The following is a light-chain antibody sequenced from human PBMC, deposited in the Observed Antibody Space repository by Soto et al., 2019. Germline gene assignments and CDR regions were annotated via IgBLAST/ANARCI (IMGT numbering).Light chain of an antibody. V-gene: IGKV1D-12*01. CDR3: QQAYSSPIT. CDR2: SAS. CDR1: QDIAGY. Sequence: DVQVSQSASSVSASVGYRVTITCRAGQDIAGYLAWYQHKPGRTPELLIHSASRLQSGVPARFSGSGSGTDSTLSINSLPPEDVATYYCQQAYSSPITFGQGTRLEIK. J-gene: IGKJ5*01.